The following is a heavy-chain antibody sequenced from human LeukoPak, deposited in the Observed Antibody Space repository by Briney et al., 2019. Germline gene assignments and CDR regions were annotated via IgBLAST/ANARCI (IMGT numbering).Heavy chain of an antibody. J-gene: IGHJ4*02. V-gene: IGHV3-23*01. D-gene: IGHD5-18*01. CDR3: ARGARGYSYGSY. Sequence: GGSLRLSCAASGFTFSSYGMSWVRQAPGKGLEWVSAISGSGGSTYYADSVKGRFTISRDNSKNTLYLQMNSLRAEDTAVYYCARGARGYSYGSYWGQGTLVTVSS. CDR1: GFTFSSYG. CDR2: ISGSGGST.